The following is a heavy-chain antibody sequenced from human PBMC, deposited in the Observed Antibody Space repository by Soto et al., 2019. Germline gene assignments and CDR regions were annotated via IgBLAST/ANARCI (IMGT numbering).Heavy chain of an antibody. CDR1: GGSISSGGYY. Sequence: QVQLQESGPGLVKPSQTLSLTCTVSGGSISSGGYYWSWIRQHPGKGLEWIGYIYYSGSTYYNPSLTSRVTISVDTSKNQFSLKLSSVTAADTAVYYCARGITMVRGAFNWFDPWGQGTLVTVSS. CDR2: IYYSGST. V-gene: IGHV4-31*03. D-gene: IGHD3-10*01. J-gene: IGHJ5*02. CDR3: ARGITMVRGAFNWFDP.